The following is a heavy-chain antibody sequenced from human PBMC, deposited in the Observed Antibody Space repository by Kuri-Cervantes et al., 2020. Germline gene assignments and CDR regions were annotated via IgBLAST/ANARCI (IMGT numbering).Heavy chain of an antibody. D-gene: IGHD1-1*01. CDR1: GFTFSSYA. J-gene: IGHJ4*02. V-gene: IGHV3-30-3*01. CDR3: ARGTRRNWNYVGY. CDR2: ISYDGSNK. Sequence: GESLKISCAASGFTFSSYAMHWVRQALGKGLEWVAVISYDGSNKYYADSVKGRFTISRDNSKNTLYLQMNSLRAEDTAVYYCARGTRRNWNYVGYWGQGTLVTVSS.